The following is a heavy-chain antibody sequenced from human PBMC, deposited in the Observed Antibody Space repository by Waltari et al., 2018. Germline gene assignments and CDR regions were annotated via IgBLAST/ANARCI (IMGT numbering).Heavy chain of an antibody. CDR3: ARVRSDSSSWQFDY. Sequence: EVQLVESGGGLVQPGGSLRLSCAASGFTVSSNYMSWVRQAPGKGLEWVSVSYGGGSTYYADSVKGRFTISRDNSKNTLYLQMNSLRAEDTAVYYCARVRSDSSSWQFDYWGQGTLVTVSS. CDR2: SYGGGST. J-gene: IGHJ4*02. V-gene: IGHV3-66*02. CDR1: GFTVSSNY. D-gene: IGHD6-13*01.